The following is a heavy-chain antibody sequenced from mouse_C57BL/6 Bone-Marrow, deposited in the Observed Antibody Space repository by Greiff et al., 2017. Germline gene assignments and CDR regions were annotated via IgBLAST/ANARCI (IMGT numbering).Heavy chain of an antibody. CDR3: ARTPPITTVVARYWYFDV. V-gene: IGHV1-55*01. CDR2: IYPGSGST. D-gene: IGHD1-1*01. CDR1: GYTFTRYW. Sequence: QVQLQQPGAELVKPGASVKMSCKASGYTFTRYWITWVKQRPGQGLEWIGDIYPGSGSTNYNEKFKSKATLTVDTSSSTAYMQLSSLTSEDSAVYYCARTPPITTVVARYWYFDVWGTGTTVTVSS. J-gene: IGHJ1*03.